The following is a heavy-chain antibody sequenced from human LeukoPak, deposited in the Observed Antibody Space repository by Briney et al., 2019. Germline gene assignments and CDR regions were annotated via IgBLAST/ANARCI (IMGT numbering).Heavy chain of an antibody. D-gene: IGHD5-12*01. J-gene: IGHJ3*02. CDR2: ISGSGSDT. CDR1: GFIFSDYY. Sequence: PGGSLRLSCAVSGFIFSDYYMTWIRQAPGKGLEWLSYISGSGSDTNYADSVKGRFTTSRDNAKNSLYLQMNSLRAEDTAVYYCARVGWLRFDIWGQGTMVTVSS. CDR3: ARVGWLRFDI. V-gene: IGHV3-11*06.